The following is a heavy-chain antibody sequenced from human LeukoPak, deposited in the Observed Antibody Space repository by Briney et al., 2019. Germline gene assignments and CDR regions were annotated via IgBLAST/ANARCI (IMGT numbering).Heavy chain of an antibody. V-gene: IGHV1-2*02. J-gene: IGHJ4*02. CDR3: ARANFLSCSSTSCLFDY. Sequence: ASAKVSCKASGYTFTGYYMHWVRQAPGQGLEWMGWINPVSGGTNYVQKFQGRVTMTRDTSISTAYMELSRLRSDDTAVYYCARANFLSCSSTSCLFDYWGQGTLVTVSS. CDR2: INPVSGGT. D-gene: IGHD2-2*01. CDR1: GYTFTGYY.